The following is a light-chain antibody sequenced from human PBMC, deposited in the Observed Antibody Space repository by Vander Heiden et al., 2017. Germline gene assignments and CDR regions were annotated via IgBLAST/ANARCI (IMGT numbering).Light chain of an antibody. Sequence: IVLTQSSGTLSLSPGERATRSCRASQTVSSSYLAWYQQKPGQAPGLLIYTATSRATGIPDRFSGSGSGTDFTLTISRLEPGEFAVYYCQQYDISPYTFGQGTKLEIK. CDR1: QTVSSSY. CDR2: TAT. CDR3: QQYDISPYT. V-gene: IGKV3-20*01. J-gene: IGKJ2*01.